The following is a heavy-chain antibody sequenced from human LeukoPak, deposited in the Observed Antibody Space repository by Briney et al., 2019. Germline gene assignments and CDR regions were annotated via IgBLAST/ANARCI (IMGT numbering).Heavy chain of an antibody. D-gene: IGHD6-19*01. J-gene: IGHJ6*03. CDR1: GFTFSSYS. V-gene: IGHV3-21*01. CDR3: ARDGTPEQWLVHYYYYYMDV. CDR2: ISSSSSYI. Sequence: AGGSLRLSCAASGFTFSSYSMNWVRQAPGKGLEWVSSISSSSSYIYYADSVKGRFNISRDNAKNTLYLQMNSLRAEDTAVYYCARDGTPEQWLVHYYYYYMDVWGKGTTVTVSS.